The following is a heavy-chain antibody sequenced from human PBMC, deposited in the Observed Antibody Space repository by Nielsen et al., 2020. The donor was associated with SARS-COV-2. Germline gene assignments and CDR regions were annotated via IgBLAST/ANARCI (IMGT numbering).Heavy chain of an antibody. CDR1: GFTFDDYA. Sequence: GGSLRLSCAASGFTFDDYAMHWVRQAPGKGLEWVSGISWNSGSIGYADSVKGRFTISRDNAKNSLYLQMNSLRAEDTALYYCAKDIGYSGSYYFAYWGQGALVTVPS. D-gene: IGHD1-26*01. CDR2: ISWNSGSI. CDR3: AKDIGYSGSYYFAY. V-gene: IGHV3-9*01. J-gene: IGHJ4*02.